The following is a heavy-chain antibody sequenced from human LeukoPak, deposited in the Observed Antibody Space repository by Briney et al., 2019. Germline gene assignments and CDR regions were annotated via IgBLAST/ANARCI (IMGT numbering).Heavy chain of an antibody. Sequence: ASVKVSCKASAFTFTSYGISWVRQAPGQGLEWMGWISAYNGNTNYAQKLQGRVTMTTDTSTSTAYMELRSLRSDDTAVYYCARDQNVDTAMDLDYWGQGTLVTVSS. CDR1: AFTFTSYG. D-gene: IGHD5-18*01. CDR3: ARDQNVDTAMDLDY. CDR2: ISAYNGNT. V-gene: IGHV1-18*01. J-gene: IGHJ4*02.